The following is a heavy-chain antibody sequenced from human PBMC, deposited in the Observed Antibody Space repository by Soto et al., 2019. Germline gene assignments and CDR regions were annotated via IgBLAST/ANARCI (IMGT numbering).Heavy chain of an antibody. CDR2: IRSKAYGGTT. D-gene: IGHD3-9*01. CDR3: TPYYDILTGHYGMDV. Sequence: GGSLRLSCTASGFPFGDYAMSWFRQAPGKGLEWVGFIRSKAYGGTTEYAASVKGRFTISRDDSKSIAYLQMNSLKTEDTAVYYCTPYYDILTGHYGMDVWGQGTTVTVS. CDR1: GFPFGDYA. J-gene: IGHJ6*02. V-gene: IGHV3-49*03.